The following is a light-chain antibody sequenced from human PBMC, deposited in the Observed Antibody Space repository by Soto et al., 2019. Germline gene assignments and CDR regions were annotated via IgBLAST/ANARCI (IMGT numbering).Light chain of an antibody. CDR2: GNN. Sequence: QSVLTQPPSVSGAPGQRVTISCTGSSSNIGAGYDVHWYQQLPGTAPKLLIYGNNNRPSGVPDRFSGSKSGTSASLAVTGLQAEDEADYYCQSYDSSLSGSAVVFGGGTKLTVL. CDR1: SSNIGAGYD. V-gene: IGLV1-40*01. CDR3: QSYDSSLSGSAVV. J-gene: IGLJ2*01.